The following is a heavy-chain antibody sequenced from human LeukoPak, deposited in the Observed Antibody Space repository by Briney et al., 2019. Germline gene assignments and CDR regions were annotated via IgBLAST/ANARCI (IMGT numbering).Heavy chain of an antibody. CDR3: ARDKYYYGSETIWFDP. V-gene: IGHV4-4*07. Sequence: SETLSLTCAVSGGSISSYYWSWIRQPAGKGLEWIGRIYTSGSTNYNPSLKSRVTISVDTSKNQFSLKLSSVTAADTAVYYCARDKYYYGSETIWFDPWGQGTLVTVSS. CDR1: GGSISSYY. J-gene: IGHJ5*02. D-gene: IGHD3-10*01. CDR2: IYTSGST.